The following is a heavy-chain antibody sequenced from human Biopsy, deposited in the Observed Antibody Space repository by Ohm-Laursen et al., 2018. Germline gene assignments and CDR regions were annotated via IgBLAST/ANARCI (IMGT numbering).Heavy chain of an antibody. CDR2: IIPFTGVT. D-gene: IGHD1-26*01. V-gene: IGHV1-69*04. CDR1: GYTFTGYH. CDR3: ATDARWDPSLDAFHV. Sequence: GASVKVSCKSSGYTFTGYHVHWVRQAPGQGLEWMGRIIPFTGVTNYAQNFQGKVTISADKSPPTVYVELSTLKPDDTAVYYCATDARWDPSLDAFHVWGQGTQVTVS. J-gene: IGHJ3*01.